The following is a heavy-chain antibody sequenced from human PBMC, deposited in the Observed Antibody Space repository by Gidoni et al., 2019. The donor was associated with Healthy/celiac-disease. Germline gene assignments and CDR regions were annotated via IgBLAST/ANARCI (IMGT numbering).Heavy chain of an antibody. D-gene: IGHD6-19*01. CDR2: IIPILGIA. Sequence: QVQLVQSGAEVKKPGSSVKVSCKASGGTFSSYAISWVRQAPGQGLEWMGRIIPILGIANYAQKFQGRVTITADKSTSTAYMELSSLRSEDTAVYYCARVLYSDSSGWYPIWFDPWGQGTLVTVSS. V-gene: IGHV1-69*09. CDR3: ARVLYSDSSGWYPIWFDP. J-gene: IGHJ5*02. CDR1: GGTFSSYA.